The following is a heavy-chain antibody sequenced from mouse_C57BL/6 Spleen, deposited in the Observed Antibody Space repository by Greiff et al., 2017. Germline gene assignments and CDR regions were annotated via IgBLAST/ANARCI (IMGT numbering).Heavy chain of an antibody. CDR3: AGYYGSRFDY. V-gene: IGHV1-59*01. CDR2: IDPSDSYT. Sequence: QVQLQQPGAELVRPGTSVKLSCKASGYTFTSYWMHWVKQRPGQGLEWIGVIDPSDSYTNYNQKFKGKATLTVDTSSSTAYMQLSSLTSEDSAVYDCAGYYGSRFDYWGQGTTLTVSS. J-gene: IGHJ2*01. CDR1: GYTFTSYW. D-gene: IGHD1-1*01.